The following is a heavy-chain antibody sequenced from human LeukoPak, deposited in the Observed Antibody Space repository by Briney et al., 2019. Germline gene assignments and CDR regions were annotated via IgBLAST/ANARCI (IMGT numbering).Heavy chain of an antibody. CDR1: GYSFTNYW. J-gene: IGHJ4*02. D-gene: IGHD3-22*01. CDR3: ARRRQFLDRSGNYYLDY. CDR2: VYPGDSDT. Sequence: GESLKISCTTSGYSFTNYWIGWVRQMPGKGLEWMGLVYPGDSDTRYSPSFQGQVTISADLSISTTYLHWSSLKASDTAMYYCARRRQFLDRSGNYYLDYWGQGALVTVSS. V-gene: IGHV5-51*01.